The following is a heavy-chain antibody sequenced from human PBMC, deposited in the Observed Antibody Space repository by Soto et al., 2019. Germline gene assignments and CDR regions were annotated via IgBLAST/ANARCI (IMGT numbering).Heavy chain of an antibody. D-gene: IGHD1-26*01. V-gene: IGHV3-30*18. CDR3: AKDKGIVGATPHY. CDR1: GFTFSSYG. Sequence: QVQLVESRGGVVQPGRSLRLSCAASGFTFSSYGMHWVRQAPGKGLEWVAVISYDGSNKYYADSVKGRFTISRDNSKNTLYLQMNSLRAEDTAVYYCAKDKGIVGATPHYWGQGTLVTVSS. CDR2: ISYDGSNK. J-gene: IGHJ4*02.